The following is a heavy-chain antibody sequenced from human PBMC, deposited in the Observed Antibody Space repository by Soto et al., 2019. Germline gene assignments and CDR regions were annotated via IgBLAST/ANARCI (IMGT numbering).Heavy chain of an antibody. Sequence: QVQLVQSGAEVKKPGSSVKVSCKASGGTFSSYAISWVRQAPGQGLEWMGGIIPIFGTANYAQKFQGRVTITANEPTSSAYKELSSQKSEDTAVYDCTRGGRGDSYGQRVFYYYGMDVWGQGTTVTVSS. CDR3: TRGGRGDSYGQRVFYYYGMDV. CDR2: IIPIFGTA. CDR1: GGTFSSYA. D-gene: IGHD5-18*01. V-gene: IGHV1-69*01. J-gene: IGHJ6*02.